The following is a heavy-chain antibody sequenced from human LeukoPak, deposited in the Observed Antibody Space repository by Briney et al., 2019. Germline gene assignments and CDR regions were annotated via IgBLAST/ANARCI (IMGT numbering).Heavy chain of an antibody. J-gene: IGHJ4*02. CDR1: GFTFSSYS. Sequence: PGGSLRLSCAASGFTFSSYSMIWVRQAPGKGLEWVSSISSNSSYIYYADSVKGRFTISRDDAKNSLYLQMNSLRAEDTAVYYCARDSAVAVAGNDYWGQGTLVTVSS. CDR2: ISSNSSYI. CDR3: ARDSAVAVAGNDY. V-gene: IGHV3-21*01. D-gene: IGHD6-19*01.